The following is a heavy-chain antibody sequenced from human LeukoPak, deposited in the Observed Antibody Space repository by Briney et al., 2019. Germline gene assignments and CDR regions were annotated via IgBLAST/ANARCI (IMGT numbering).Heavy chain of an antibody. CDR3: TRARISSPVEI. Sequence: GGSLRLSCAASGFTFSSYAMTWVRQAPLKGLEWVSAISTSGGSTYYADSVKGRFTISRDNSKNTLYLQMSSLSAEDTAVYYCTRARISSPVEIWGQGTMVTVSS. D-gene: IGHD6-13*01. V-gene: IGHV3-23*01. J-gene: IGHJ3*02. CDR1: GFTFSSYA. CDR2: ISTSGGST.